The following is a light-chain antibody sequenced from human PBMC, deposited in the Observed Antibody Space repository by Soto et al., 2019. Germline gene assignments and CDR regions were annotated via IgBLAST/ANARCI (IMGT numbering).Light chain of an antibody. Sequence: DIQMTQSPSTLSASVGDRVTITCRASQSISSWLAWYQQKPGKAPKLLIYKASTLESGVPSRFSGSGSGTEFTLTISSVQPDDFATYYCQQYNSYSYTVGQGTKLEIK. CDR2: KAS. J-gene: IGKJ2*01. CDR3: QQYNSYSYT. V-gene: IGKV1-5*03. CDR1: QSISSW.